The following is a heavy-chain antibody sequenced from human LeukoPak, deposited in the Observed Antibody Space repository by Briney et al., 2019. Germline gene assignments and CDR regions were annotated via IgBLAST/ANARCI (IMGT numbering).Heavy chain of an antibody. J-gene: IGHJ4*02. V-gene: IGHV1-18*01. D-gene: IGHD4-17*01. CDR3: ARAYGSTVVDY. Sequence: ASVKVSCKASAYPLSNYGITWVRQAPGQGLEWMGWIIAYNGNIHYAQKVQGRVTMTTDTSTSTAYMELRSLRSDDTAVYYCARAYGSTVVDYWGQGTLVTVSS. CDR2: IIAYNGNI. CDR1: AYPLSNYG.